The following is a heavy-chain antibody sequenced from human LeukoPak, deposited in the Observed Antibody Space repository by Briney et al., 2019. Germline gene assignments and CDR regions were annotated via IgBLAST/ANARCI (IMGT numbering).Heavy chain of an antibody. CDR3: ARSDYPYPWYFDY. D-gene: IGHD4-11*01. CDR2: ISGSGGST. CDR1: GFTFSSYA. V-gene: IGHV3-23*01. J-gene: IGHJ4*02. Sequence: GGSLRLSCAASGFTFSSYAMSWVRQAPGKGLEWVSAISGSGGSTYYADSVKGRFTISRDNSKNTLYLQMNSLGAEDTAVYYCARSDYPYPWYFDYWGQGTLVTVSS.